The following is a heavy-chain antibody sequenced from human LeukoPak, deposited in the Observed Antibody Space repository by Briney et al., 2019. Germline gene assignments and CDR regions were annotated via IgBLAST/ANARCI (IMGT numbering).Heavy chain of an antibody. D-gene: IGHD5-24*01. CDR3: AREGRRDGYNLPFDY. CDR2: IIPIFGTA. V-gene: IGHV1-69*13. CDR1: GGTFSSYA. J-gene: IGHJ4*02. Sequence: SVKVSXEASGGTFSSYAISWVRQAPGQGLEWMGGIIPIFGTANYAQKFQGRVTITADESTSTAYMELSRLRSEDTAVYYCAREGRRDGYNLPFDYWGQGTLVTVSS.